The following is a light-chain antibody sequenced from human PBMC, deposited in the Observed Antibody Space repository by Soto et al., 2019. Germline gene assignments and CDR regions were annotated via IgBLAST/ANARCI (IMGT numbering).Light chain of an antibody. CDR3: AAWDDSLNGRYV. CDR1: SSHIGSNT. Sequence: QSVLTQPPSASGTPGQRVTISCSGSSSHIGSNTVNWYQQLPGTAPKLLIHSNNQRPSGVPDRFSGSKSGTSASLAISGLQSEDEADYYCAAWDDSLNGRYVFGTGTKVTVL. CDR2: SNN. V-gene: IGLV1-44*01. J-gene: IGLJ1*01.